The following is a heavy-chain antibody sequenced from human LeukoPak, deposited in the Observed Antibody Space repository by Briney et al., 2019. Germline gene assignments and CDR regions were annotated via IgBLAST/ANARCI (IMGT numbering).Heavy chain of an antibody. V-gene: IGHV4-59*01. CDR2: IYYSGST. CDR1: GGSISSYY. J-gene: IGHJ4*02. Sequence: PSETLSLTCAVSGGSISSYYWSWIRQPPGKGLEWIGYIYYSGSTNYNPSLKSRVTISVDTSKNQFSLKLSSVTAADTAVYYCATTRNPPNRFDYWGQGTLVTVSS. D-gene: IGHD4-11*01. CDR3: ATTRNPPNRFDY.